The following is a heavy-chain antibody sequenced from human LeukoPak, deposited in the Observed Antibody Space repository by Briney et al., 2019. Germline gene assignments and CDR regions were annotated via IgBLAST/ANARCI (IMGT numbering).Heavy chain of an antibody. V-gene: IGHV3-30*04. CDR2: ISYDGSNK. J-gene: IGHJ6*04. D-gene: IGHD3-10*02. CDR1: GFTFSTYA. Sequence: PGRSLRLSCAASGFTFSTYAMHWVRRAPGKGLEWVAVISYDGSNKYYADSVKGRFTSSRDNSKNTLYLQMNSLRAEDTAVYYCAELGITMIGGVWGKGTTVTISS. CDR3: AELGITMIGGV.